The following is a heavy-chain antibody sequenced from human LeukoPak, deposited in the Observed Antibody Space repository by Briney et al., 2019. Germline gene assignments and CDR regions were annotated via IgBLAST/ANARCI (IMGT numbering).Heavy chain of an antibody. Sequence: WETVSLTRAVYGGPFSGYYWSGIHQPPAKALECMGEINQSGSTNHNPSRKSQVTISVDTTKNQFSLKASYVTASDTAVYYWASEAMLVGATEWDDAFDIWGQGKMVTVSS. J-gene: IGHJ3*02. CDR2: INQSGST. D-gene: IGHD1-26*01. CDR1: GGPFSGYY. CDR3: ASEAMLVGATEWDDAFDI. V-gene: IGHV4-34*01.